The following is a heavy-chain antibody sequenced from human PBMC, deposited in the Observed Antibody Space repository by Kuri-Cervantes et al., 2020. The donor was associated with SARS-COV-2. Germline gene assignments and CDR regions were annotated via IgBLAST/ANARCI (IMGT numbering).Heavy chain of an antibody. CDR2: IYSGGNT. Sequence: GGSLRLSCVASGFSVSNNYMSWVRQAPGKGLEWVSVIYSGGNTYYADSVKGRFTISRDNSKNTLYLQMNSLRAEDTAVYYCARWSIVGATRGLLRYYGMDVWGQGTTVTVSS. J-gene: IGHJ6*02. CDR1: GFSVSNNY. D-gene: IGHD1-26*01. V-gene: IGHV3-66*01. CDR3: ARWSIVGATRGLLRYYGMDV.